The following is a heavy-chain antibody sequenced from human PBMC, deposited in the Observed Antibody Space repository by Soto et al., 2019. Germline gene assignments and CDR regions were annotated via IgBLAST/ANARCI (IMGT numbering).Heavy chain of an antibody. J-gene: IGHJ5*02. Sequence: GGSLRLSCAASGFMFGGSTMHWVRQAPGKGLEWVGRFRSKTGTDATAYSASVKGRFTISIDDSKNMAYLQMSSLKIEDTAVYYCTRALPQKNFDILTGPFDPWGQGTLVTVSS. V-gene: IGHV3-73*01. CDR3: TRALPQKNFDILTGPFDP. CDR2: FRSKTGTDAT. D-gene: IGHD3-9*01. CDR1: GFMFGGST.